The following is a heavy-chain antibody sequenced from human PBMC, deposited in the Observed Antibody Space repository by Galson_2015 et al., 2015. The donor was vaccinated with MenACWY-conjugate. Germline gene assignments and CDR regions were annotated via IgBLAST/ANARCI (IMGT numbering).Heavy chain of an antibody. CDR1: GFSISNFG. J-gene: IGHJ4*02. CDR3: ARRDARLAKLVGACDL. V-gene: IGHV3-48*02. Sequence: SLRLSCAASGFSISNFGMNWVRQAPGKGLEWVSYISPTSGNIYYADPVKGRFTISRDNAKNSLYLQMNSLRDEDSAVYYCARRDARLAKLVGACDLWGQGALVTVSS. D-gene: IGHD1-26*01. CDR2: ISPTSGNI.